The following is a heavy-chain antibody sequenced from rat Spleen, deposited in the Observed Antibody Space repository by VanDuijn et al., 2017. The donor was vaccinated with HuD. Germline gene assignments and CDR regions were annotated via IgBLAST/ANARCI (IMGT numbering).Heavy chain of an antibody. CDR2: ISNGGDNT. Sequence: EVQLVESGGGLVQPGRSLTLFCAASGFTLRNYGMAWVRQTPTKGLEWVASISNGGDNTYYRDSVKGRFTISRDNVKNTQYLQMESLRSEDTATYYCARRHYGYTDYFDYWGQGVMVTVSS. J-gene: IGHJ2*01. D-gene: IGHD1-9*01. CDR1: GFTLRNYG. CDR3: ARRHYGYTDYFDY. V-gene: IGHV5S14*01.